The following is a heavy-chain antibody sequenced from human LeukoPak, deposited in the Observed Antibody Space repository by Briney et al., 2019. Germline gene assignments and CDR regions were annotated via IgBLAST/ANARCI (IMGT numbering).Heavy chain of an antibody. V-gene: IGHV1-18*04. CDR1: GYTFTDYF. CDR2: ISAYNGKA. CDR3: GSDRRSSSWYALVDY. Sequence: ASVKVSCKASGYTFTDYFIHGVRQAPGQGLEWMGWISAYNGKATYAQKLQGRVTMTTDTSTSTAYMELRSLRSDDTAVYYCGSDRRSSSWYALVDYWGQGTLVTVSS. D-gene: IGHD6-13*01. J-gene: IGHJ4*02.